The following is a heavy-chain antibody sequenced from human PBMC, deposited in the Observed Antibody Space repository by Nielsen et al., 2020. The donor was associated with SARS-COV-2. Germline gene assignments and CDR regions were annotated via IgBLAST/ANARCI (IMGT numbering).Heavy chain of an antibody. CDR1: GYTFTGYY. CDR3: ARQGPFDY. J-gene: IGHJ4*02. Sequence: ASVKVSCKASGYTFTGYYMHWVRQAPGQGLEWMGWINPNSGGTNYAQKFQGWVTMARDTSISTAYMELSSLRSEDTAVYYCARQGPFDYWGQGTLVTVSS. V-gene: IGHV1-2*04. CDR2: INPNSGGT.